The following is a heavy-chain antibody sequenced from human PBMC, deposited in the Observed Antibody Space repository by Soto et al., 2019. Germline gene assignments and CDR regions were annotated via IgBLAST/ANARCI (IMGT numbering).Heavy chain of an antibody. CDR3: ARGAPPIVVVTARFYGMDV. CDR1: GGTFSSYA. V-gene: IGHV1-69*01. J-gene: IGHJ6*02. D-gene: IGHD2-21*02. Sequence: QVQLVQSGAEVKKPGSSVKVSCKASGGTFSSYAISWVRQAPGQGLEWMGGILPIFGTANYAQKFQGRVTITADESTSTAYMELSSLRSEDTAVYYCARGAPPIVVVTARFYGMDVWGQGTTVTVSS. CDR2: ILPIFGTA.